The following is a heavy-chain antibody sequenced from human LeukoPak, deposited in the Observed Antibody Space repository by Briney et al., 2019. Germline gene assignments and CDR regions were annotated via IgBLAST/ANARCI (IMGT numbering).Heavy chain of an antibody. Sequence: PGGSLRLSCAASGFTFSSYWMFWVRQAPGKGLVWVSRINIDGSDITYADSVKGRFTISRDNAKNTLYLQMNSLRAEDTAVYYCARDVRARLADGYYMDVWGKGTTVTVSS. CDR1: GFTFSSYW. V-gene: IGHV3-74*01. CDR2: INIDGSDI. D-gene: IGHD6-13*01. CDR3: ARDVRARLADGYYMDV. J-gene: IGHJ6*03.